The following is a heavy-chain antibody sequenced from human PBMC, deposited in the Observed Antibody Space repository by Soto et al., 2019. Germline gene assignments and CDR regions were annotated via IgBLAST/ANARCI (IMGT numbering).Heavy chain of an antibody. Sequence: QVQLVQSGAEVKNPGSSVKVSCQASGGTFSSYAISWVRQAPGQGLEWMGGIIPIFGTANYAQKFQGRVTITADESTSTDYMELGALSSEDTAVYYCARDRMVATSRGPFYDCWGQGTLVTVSS. V-gene: IGHV1-69*12. J-gene: IGHJ4*02. CDR3: ARDRMVATSRGPFYDC. CDR2: IIPIFGTA. CDR1: GGTFSSYA. D-gene: IGHD5-12*01.